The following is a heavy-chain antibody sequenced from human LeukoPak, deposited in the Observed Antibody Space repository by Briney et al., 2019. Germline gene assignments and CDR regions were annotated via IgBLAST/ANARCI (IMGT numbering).Heavy chain of an antibody. Sequence: ASVKVSCKASGYTFTSYYMHWVRQAPGQGLEWMGIINPSGGSTSYAQKFQGRVTMTRDTSTSTVYMELSSLRSEDTAVYYCARGGRDYDILTGYYPGAFDIWGQGTMVTVSS. D-gene: IGHD3-9*01. CDR3: ARGGRDYDILTGYYPGAFDI. CDR1: GYTFTSYY. J-gene: IGHJ3*02. V-gene: IGHV1-46*01. CDR2: INPSGGST.